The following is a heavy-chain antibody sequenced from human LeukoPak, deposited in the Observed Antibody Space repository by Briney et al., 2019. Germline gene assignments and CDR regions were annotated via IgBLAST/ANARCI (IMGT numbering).Heavy chain of an antibody. J-gene: IGHJ6*02. V-gene: IGHV3-53*01. CDR3: ARTTNSLYYYYYGMDV. CDR1: GFTVSSNY. CDR2: IYSGGST. D-gene: IGHD1-1*01. Sequence: PGGSLRLSCAASGFTVSSNYMSWVRQAPGKGLEWVSVIYSGGSTYYADSVKGQFTISRDNSKNTLYLQMNSLRAEDTAVYYCARTTNSLYYYYYGMDVWGQGTTVTVSS.